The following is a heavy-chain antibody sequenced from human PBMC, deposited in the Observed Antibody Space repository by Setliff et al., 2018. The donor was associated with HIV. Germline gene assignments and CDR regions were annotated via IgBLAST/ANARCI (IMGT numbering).Heavy chain of an antibody. CDR2: IYYSGST. CDR1: GGSIRSHY. CDR3: ARHISDFWSNYQTPFDY. V-gene: IGHV4-59*08. Sequence: SETLSLTCTVSGGSIRSHYWSWIREPPGKGLEWTGYIYYSGSTYYNPSLKSRVTISVDTSKNQFSLNLSSVTVADTAVYYCARHISDFWSNYQTPFDYWGQGTLVTVSS. J-gene: IGHJ4*02. D-gene: IGHD3-3*01.